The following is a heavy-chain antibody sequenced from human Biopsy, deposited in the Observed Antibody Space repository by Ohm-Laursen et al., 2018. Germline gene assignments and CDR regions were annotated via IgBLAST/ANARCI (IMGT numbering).Heavy chain of an antibody. Sequence: SLRLSCSASGFTFRNYAMSWVRQAPGKGLEWVSTFSGSGGSTNYADSVKGRFTISRDNSKNTLYLQMNSLRAEDTAVYYCAKDRWPHVVVVTTNFDSWGQGTLVTVSS. J-gene: IGHJ4*02. V-gene: IGHV3-23*01. CDR1: GFTFRNYA. D-gene: IGHD2-21*02. CDR2: FSGSGGST. CDR3: AKDRWPHVVVVTTNFDS.